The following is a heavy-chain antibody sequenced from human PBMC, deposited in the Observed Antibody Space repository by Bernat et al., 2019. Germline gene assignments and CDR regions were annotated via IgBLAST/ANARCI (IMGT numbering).Heavy chain of an antibody. CDR2: IWSDGSNK. J-gene: IGHJ4*02. V-gene: IGHV3-33*01. Sequence: QVQLVESGGGVVQPGRSLRLSCAASGFTFSSYGMHWVRQAPGKGLEWVAVIWSDGSNKYYADSVKGRFTISRDNSKNTLYLQMNSLRAEDTAVYYFAREFVPSLRRLLARGWYFDYWGQGTLVTVSS. CDR1: GFTFSSYG. CDR3: AREFVPSLRRLLARGWYFDY. D-gene: IGHD4-23*01.